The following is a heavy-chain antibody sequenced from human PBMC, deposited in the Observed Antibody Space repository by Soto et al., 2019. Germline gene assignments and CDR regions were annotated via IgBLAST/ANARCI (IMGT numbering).Heavy chain of an antibody. J-gene: IGHJ6*02. Sequence: QVQLQESGPGLVKPSETLSLTCTVSGGSVSSESHYWSWIRQTPGKGLEWIGYIYYTGSTNYNPSPKGRVTMSVDTSRDQVSLRLRSVTRADTAVYYCARDQYDFRSGSYYYAMEVSGQGTKVTVSS. CDR3: ARDQYDFRSGSYYYAMEV. CDR1: GGSVSSESHY. CDR2: IYYTGST. D-gene: IGHD3-3*01. V-gene: IGHV4-61*01.